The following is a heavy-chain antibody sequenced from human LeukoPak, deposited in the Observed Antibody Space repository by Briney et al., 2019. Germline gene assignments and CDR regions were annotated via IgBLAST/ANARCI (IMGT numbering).Heavy chain of an antibody. CDR2: IRGGGTSE. V-gene: IGHV3-23*01. D-gene: IGHD4-17*01. CDR1: GFTFSAYA. Sequence: GGSLRLSCTASGFTFSAYAMMWVRQAPGKGPEWVSAIRGGGTSEFYADSVKGRFRISRDNSKDTLFLQMNSLRAEDTAVYYCARDPNGDYIGAFGMWGPGTVVTVSS. J-gene: IGHJ3*02. CDR3: ARDPNGDYIGAFGM.